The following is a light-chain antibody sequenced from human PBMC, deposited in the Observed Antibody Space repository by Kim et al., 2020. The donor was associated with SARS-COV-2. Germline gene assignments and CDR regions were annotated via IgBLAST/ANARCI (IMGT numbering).Light chain of an antibody. CDR2: EAS. J-gene: IGKJ1*01. CDR3: QQYRSYPWT. V-gene: IGKV1-5*03. Sequence: ASVGDRVTITCRASRSIGGLLAWYQQKPGKAPKLLIYEASTLKSGVPSRFSGSGFETEFTLTTSSLQPDDFATNYCQQYRSYPWTFGQGTKVDIK. CDR1: RSIGGL.